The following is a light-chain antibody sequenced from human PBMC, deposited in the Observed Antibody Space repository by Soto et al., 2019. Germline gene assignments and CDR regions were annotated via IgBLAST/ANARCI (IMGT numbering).Light chain of an antibody. CDR2: SAS. J-gene: IGKJ4*01. CDR1: QSVSSN. V-gene: IGKV3-15*01. Sequence: EIVRTQSPATLSVSPGEGATLSCRASQSVSSNLAWYQQKPGQAPRLLIYSASTRATGIPASFSGSGSGTDFTLTISSLQSEDFVVYYCQQYNKWPLTFGGGTKVEIK. CDR3: QQYNKWPLT.